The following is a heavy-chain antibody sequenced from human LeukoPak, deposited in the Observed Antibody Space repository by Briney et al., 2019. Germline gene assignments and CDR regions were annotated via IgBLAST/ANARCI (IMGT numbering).Heavy chain of an antibody. CDR1: GFTFSYYG. Sequence: GGSLRLSCAASGFTFSYYGMHWVRQAPGKGLEWMAFIRYDESKKFYGDSVKGRFTISRDNSKNTLYLQMNSLRTEDTAVYYCAKSHLPNAYSGTYYCDYWGQGTLVTVSS. CDR2: IRYDESKK. CDR3: AKSHLPNAYSGTYYCDY. V-gene: IGHV3-30*02. J-gene: IGHJ4*02. D-gene: IGHD1-26*01.